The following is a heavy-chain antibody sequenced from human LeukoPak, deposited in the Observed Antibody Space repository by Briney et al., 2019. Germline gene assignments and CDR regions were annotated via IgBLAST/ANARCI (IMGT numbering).Heavy chain of an antibody. CDR1: GGSISSSSYY. CDR2: FSSGGSA. J-gene: IGHJ4*02. D-gene: IGHD1-7*01. CDR3: ARKQTGTMYDV. Sequence: PSETLSLTCIVPGGSISSSSYYWAWIRQPPGQGLEWIGTFSSGGSAYYNPSLTSRVSISKDTSDNQFSLRLYSVTAADTAVYYCARKQTGTMYDVWGQGTQVTVSS. V-gene: IGHV4-39*07.